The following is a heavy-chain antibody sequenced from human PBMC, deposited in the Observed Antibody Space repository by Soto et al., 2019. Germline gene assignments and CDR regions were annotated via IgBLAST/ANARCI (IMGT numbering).Heavy chain of an antibody. CDR1: GGSSSSYY. V-gene: IGHV4-59*01. CDR3: ARDGVWGYSYGDHDAFAI. Sequence: SETLSRTCXVXGGSSSSYYWSWIRQPPRKGLEWIGYIYYSGSTNYNPSLKSRVTISVDTSKNQFSLKLSSVTAADTAVYYCARDGVWGYSYGDHDAFAIWGQGTMVTVSS. CDR2: IYYSGST. D-gene: IGHD5-18*01. J-gene: IGHJ3*02.